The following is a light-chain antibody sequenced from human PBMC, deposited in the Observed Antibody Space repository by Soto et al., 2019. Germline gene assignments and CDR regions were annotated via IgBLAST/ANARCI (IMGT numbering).Light chain of an antibody. V-gene: IGKV3-11*01. J-gene: IGKJ5*01. CDR1: KSVSSY. Sequence: GERATLACRASKSVSSYLAWYQQKPGQAPRLLIYDASNRATGIPARFSGSGSGTDFTLTISSLEPEDFAVYYCQQRSNWPPITFGQGTRLE. CDR2: DAS. CDR3: QQRSNWPPIT.